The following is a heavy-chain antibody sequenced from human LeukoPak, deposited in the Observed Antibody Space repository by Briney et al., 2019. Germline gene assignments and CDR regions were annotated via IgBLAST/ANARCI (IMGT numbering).Heavy chain of an antibody. J-gene: IGHJ4*02. Sequence: SETPSLTCTVSGGSISSYYWSWIRQPAGKALEWIGRIYSSGSTNYNPSLKSRVTMSVDTSKNQFSLKLSSVTVADTAVYYCAREGRYGDYEGYWGQGTLVTVSS. CDR1: GGSISSYY. CDR3: AREGRYGDYEGY. CDR2: IYSSGST. V-gene: IGHV4-4*07. D-gene: IGHD4-17*01.